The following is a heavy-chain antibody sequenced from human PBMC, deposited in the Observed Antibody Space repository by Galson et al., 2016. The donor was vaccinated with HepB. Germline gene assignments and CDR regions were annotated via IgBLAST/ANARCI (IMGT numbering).Heavy chain of an antibody. CDR1: GFSFEDHG. CDR2: INWNSRSL. J-gene: IGHJ2*01. D-gene: IGHD1-26*01. CDR3: AKEHAGSRGWYFDL. V-gene: IGHV3-9*01. Sequence: SLRLSCAASGFSFEDHGMHWVRQAPGKGLGWVSSINWNSRSLDYADSVRGRFTISRDNAKNSLFLQMNSLKLEDAALYYCAKEHAGSRGWYFDLWGRGTLVTVSS.